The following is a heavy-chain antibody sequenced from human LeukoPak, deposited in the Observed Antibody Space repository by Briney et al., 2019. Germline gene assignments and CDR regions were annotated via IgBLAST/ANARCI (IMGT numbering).Heavy chain of an antibody. CDR2: IRSDGSNK. J-gene: IGHJ6*02. V-gene: IGHV3-30*02. CDR3: AREDYYYYYGMDV. D-gene: IGHD1-26*01. CDR1: GFTFSSSG. Sequence: GGSLRLSCAASGFTFSSSGMHWVRQAPGKGLEWVAFIRSDGSNKYYADSVKGRFTISRDNSKNTLFLQMNSLRAEDTAVYYCAREDYYYYYGMDVWGQGTTVTVSS.